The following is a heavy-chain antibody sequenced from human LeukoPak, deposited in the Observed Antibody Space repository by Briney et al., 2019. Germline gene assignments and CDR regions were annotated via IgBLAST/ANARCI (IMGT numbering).Heavy chain of an antibody. V-gene: IGHV3-43D*03. D-gene: IGHD2-2*01. CDR2: ISWDGGST. J-gene: IGHJ6*03. Sequence: AGGSLRLSCAASGFTFDDYAMHWVRQAPGKGLEWVSLISWDGGSTYYADSVKGRFTISRDNSKNSLYLQMNSLRAEDTALYYCAKDRGLARSGPAAMPYYYYYMDVWGKGTTVTVSS. CDR3: AKDRGLARSGPAAMPYYYYYMDV. CDR1: GFTFDDYA.